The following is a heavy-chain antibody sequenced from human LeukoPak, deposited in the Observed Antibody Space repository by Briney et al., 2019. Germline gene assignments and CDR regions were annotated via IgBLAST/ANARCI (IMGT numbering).Heavy chain of an antibody. D-gene: IGHD1-14*01. V-gene: IGHV4-39*07. CDR2: IYYSGST. CDR3: ATTDGREPF. CDR1: GGSISSSHYY. Sequence: PSETLSLTCTVSGGSISSSHYYWGWIRQPPGKGLEWIVSIYYSGSTYYNPSLRSRVTISVDTSKNQFSLKLSSVTAADTAVYYCATTDGREPFWGQGTLVTVSS. J-gene: IGHJ4*02.